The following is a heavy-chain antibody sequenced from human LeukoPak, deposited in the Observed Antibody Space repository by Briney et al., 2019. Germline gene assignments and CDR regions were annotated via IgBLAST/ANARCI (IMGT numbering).Heavy chain of an antibody. J-gene: IGHJ4*02. CDR3: AGQGLATMRHFDY. Sequence: PSETLSLTCTVSGGSISSSSCYWGWIRQPPGKGLEWVGSIYYSGSTYYNPSLKSRVTISVDTSKNQFSLKLSSVTAADTAVYYCAGQGLATMRHFDYWGQGTLFTVSS. CDR1: GGSISSSSCY. V-gene: IGHV4-39*01. D-gene: IGHD5-12*01. CDR2: IYYSGST.